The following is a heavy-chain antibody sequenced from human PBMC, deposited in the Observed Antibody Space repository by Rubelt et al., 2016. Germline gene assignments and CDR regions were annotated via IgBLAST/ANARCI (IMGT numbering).Heavy chain of an antibody. CDR3: ARGPGLLDY. J-gene: IGHJ4*02. CDR1: GDSVSSNSAT. V-gene: IGHV6-1*01. Sequence: QIQLQQSGPGLVKPSQTLSLTCAISGDSVSSNSATWNWIRQSPSRGLEWLGRTYYRSKWYSASAVSMKSRLSINPDTSKNQFSLQLNSVTPEDTAVYYCARGPGLLDYWDQGTLVTVSS. CDR2: TYYRSKWYS. D-gene: IGHD7-27*01.